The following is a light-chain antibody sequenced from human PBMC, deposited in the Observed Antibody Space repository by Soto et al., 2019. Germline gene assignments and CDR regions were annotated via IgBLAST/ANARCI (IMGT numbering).Light chain of an antibody. CDR3: QQYNSYSPT. CDR1: QSITYW. Sequence: DIQMTQSPSSLSSSLVDRVTITCRASQSITYWLAWYQQKPGRAPKLLIHKASSLQSGVPSRFSGSGSGTDFTLTISSLHPDDFATYYCQQYNSYSPTFGQGTKVDIK. J-gene: IGKJ1*01. CDR2: KAS. V-gene: IGKV1-5*03.